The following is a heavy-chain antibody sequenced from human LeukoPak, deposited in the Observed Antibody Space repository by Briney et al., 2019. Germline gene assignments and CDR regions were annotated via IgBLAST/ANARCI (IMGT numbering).Heavy chain of an antibody. V-gene: IGHV3-23*01. J-gene: IGHJ4*02. CDR1: GFSFSRYA. Sequence: GGSLRLSCAASGFSFSRYAIHRVRQPPGKGLEWVSSIFPSGGEIHYADFVRGRFTISRDNSKSTLSLQMNSLRAEDTAIYYCATYRQVLLPFESWGQGTLVTVSS. D-gene: IGHD2-8*02. CDR2: IFPSGGEI. CDR3: ATYRQVLLPFES.